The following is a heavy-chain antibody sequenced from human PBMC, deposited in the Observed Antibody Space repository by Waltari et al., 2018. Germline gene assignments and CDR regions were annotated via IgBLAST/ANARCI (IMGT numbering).Heavy chain of an antibody. V-gene: IGHV4-59*08. Sequence: QVQLQESGPGLVKPSETLSLTCTVSGGSISSYYWSWIRQPPGKGLEWIGYIYYSGSTNSNPSLKSRVTISVDTSKNQFSLKLSSVTAADTAVYYCARSGGGSNWFDPWGQGTLVTVSS. J-gene: IGHJ5*02. CDR1: GGSISSYY. CDR3: ARSGGGSNWFDP. CDR2: IYYSGST. D-gene: IGHD1-1*01.